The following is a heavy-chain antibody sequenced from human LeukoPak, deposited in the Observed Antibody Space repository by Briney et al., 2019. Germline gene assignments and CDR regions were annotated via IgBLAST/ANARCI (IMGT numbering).Heavy chain of an antibody. CDR1: GGSFSAYH. CDR2: INHNGSA. Sequence: SETLSLTCAVHGGSFSAYHWTWIRQPPGKGLEWIGEINHNGSANYNPSLKSRVTISVDTSNNQFSLKLSSVTAADTAVYYCARGQVVRDYWGQGTPVTVSS. V-gene: IGHV4-34*01. D-gene: IGHD2-15*01. J-gene: IGHJ4*02. CDR3: ARGQVVRDY.